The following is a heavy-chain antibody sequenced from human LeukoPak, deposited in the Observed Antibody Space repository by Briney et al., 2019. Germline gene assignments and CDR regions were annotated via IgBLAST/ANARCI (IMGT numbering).Heavy chain of an antibody. CDR2: ISAYNGNT. CDR1: GYTFTSYG. CDR3: ARGRDNSKYYYDSSGYYWFDY. V-gene: IGHV1-18*01. Sequence: ASVKVSCKASGYTFTSYGISWVRQAPGQGLEWMGWISAYNGNTNYAQKLQGRVTMTTDTSTSTAYMELRSLRSEDTAVYYCARGRDNSKYYYDSSGYYWFDYWGQGTLVTVSS. D-gene: IGHD3-22*01. J-gene: IGHJ4*02.